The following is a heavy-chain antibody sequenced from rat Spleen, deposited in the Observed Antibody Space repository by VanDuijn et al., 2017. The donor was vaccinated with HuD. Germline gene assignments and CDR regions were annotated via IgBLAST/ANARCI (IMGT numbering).Heavy chain of an antibody. CDR1: GFTFSNYY. D-gene: IGHD1-12*02. CDR2: ISTGGGNT. J-gene: IGHJ2*01. CDR3: ARLPYYYDGSYYYYFDY. Sequence: EVQLVESGGGLVQPGRSLKLSCAASGFTFSNYYMAWVRQAPTKGLEWVAYISTGGGNTYYRDSVKGRFTISRDNAKSTLYLQVDSLRSEDTATYYCARLPYYYDGSYYYYFDYWGQGVMVTVSS. V-gene: IGHV5-25*01.